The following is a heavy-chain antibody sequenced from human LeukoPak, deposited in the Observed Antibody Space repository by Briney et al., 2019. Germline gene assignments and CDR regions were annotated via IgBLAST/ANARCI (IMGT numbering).Heavy chain of an antibody. CDR1: GYSFTSYW. CDR2: IYPGDSDT. J-gene: IGHJ4*02. CDR3: ARHARYSYGRIAAAGLTG. V-gene: IGHV5-51*01. Sequence: GESLKISCKGSGYSFTSYWIGWVRQMPGKGLEWMGIIYPGDSDTRYSPSFQGQVTISADKSISTAYLQWSSLKASDTAMYYCARHARYSYGRIAAAGLTGWGQGTLVTVSS. D-gene: IGHD6-13*01.